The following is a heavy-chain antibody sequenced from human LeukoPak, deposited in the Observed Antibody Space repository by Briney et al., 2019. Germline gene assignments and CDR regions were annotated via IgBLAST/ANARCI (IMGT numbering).Heavy chain of an antibody. D-gene: IGHD3-22*01. Sequence: SETLSLTCTVSGGSISSYYWSWIRQPAGKGLEWIGTICSSGSTYYNPSLKSRLTISVDTSKNQFSLKLSSVTAADTAVYYCARDLIGLVDPWGQGTLVTVSS. CDR3: ARDLIGLVDP. CDR1: GGSISSYY. V-gene: IGHV4-4*07. J-gene: IGHJ5*02. CDR2: ICSSGST.